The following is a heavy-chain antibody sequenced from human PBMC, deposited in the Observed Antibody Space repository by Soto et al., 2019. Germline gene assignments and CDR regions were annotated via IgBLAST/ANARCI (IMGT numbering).Heavy chain of an antibody. J-gene: IGHJ4*02. CDR2: IKSKPDGGAT. CDR1: GFTFSNAW. Sequence: LRLSCIGSGFTFSNAWINWVRQAPGKGLEWVGRIKSKPDGGATDYAAPVKGRFTISRDDSRNSVYLQMNSLKTEDTALYYCVTGQYCDYWGQGTLVTVSS. CDR3: VTGQYCDY. V-gene: IGHV3-15*01.